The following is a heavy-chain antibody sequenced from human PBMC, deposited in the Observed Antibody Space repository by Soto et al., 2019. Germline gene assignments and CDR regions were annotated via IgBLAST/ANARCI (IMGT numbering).Heavy chain of an antibody. Sequence: ASVKVSCKASGYTFTSYGISWVRQAPRQGLEWMGWISAYNGNTNYAQKLRGRVTMTTDTSTSTAYMELRSLRSDDTAVYYCASDFPDTAPLGPMGVWGQGTTVTVSS. V-gene: IGHV1-18*01. D-gene: IGHD5-18*01. J-gene: IGHJ6*02. CDR2: ISAYNGNT. CDR1: GYTFTSYG. CDR3: ASDFPDTAPLGPMGV.